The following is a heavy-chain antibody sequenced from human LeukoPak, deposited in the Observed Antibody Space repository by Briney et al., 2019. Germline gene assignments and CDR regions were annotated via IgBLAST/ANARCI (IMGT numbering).Heavy chain of an antibody. J-gene: IGHJ5*02. V-gene: IGHV3-23*01. CDR3: AKVGGYSSSWFYNWFDP. D-gene: IGHD6-13*01. CDR2: ISGSGGST. Sequence: GRSLRLSCAASGFTFSSYGMHWVRQAPGKGLEWVSAISGSGGSTYYADSVKGRFTISRDNSKNTLYLQMNSLRAEDTAVYYCAKVGGYSSSWFYNWFDPWGQGTLVTVSS. CDR1: GFTFSSYG.